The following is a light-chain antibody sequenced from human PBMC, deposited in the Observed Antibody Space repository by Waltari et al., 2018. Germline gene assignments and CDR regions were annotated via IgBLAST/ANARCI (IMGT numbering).Light chain of an antibody. CDR1: QGISNY. Sequence: DIQMTQSPSSLSASVGDRVTITCRVSQGISNYLAWYQQKPGKVPNILISAASTLQSGVPSRFSDSGSGTDFTLTISSLQPEDVATYYCQKYNSAPRTFGQGTKVEIK. CDR2: AAS. V-gene: IGKV1-27*01. CDR3: QKYNSAPRT. J-gene: IGKJ1*01.